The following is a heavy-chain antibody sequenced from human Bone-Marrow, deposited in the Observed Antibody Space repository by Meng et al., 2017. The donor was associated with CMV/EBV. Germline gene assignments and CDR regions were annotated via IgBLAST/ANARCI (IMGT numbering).Heavy chain of an antibody. Sequence: GESLKISCAASGFTFSSYWMHWVRQAPGKGLVWVSRINSDGSSTSYADSVKGRFTISRDNAKNTLYLQMNSLRAEDTAVYYCASLLYYPNCFNPCGQGTLVTVSS. CDR3: ASLLYYPNCFNP. V-gene: IGHV3-74*01. J-gene: IGHJ5*02. CDR1: GFTFSSYW. D-gene: IGHD3-10*01. CDR2: INSDGSST.